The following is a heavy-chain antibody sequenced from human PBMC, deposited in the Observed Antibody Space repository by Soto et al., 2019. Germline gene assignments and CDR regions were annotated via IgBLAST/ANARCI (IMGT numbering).Heavy chain of an antibody. Sequence: SETLSLTCTVSGGSISSYYWSWIRQPPGKGLEWIGYIYYSGSTNYNPSLKSRVTISVDTSKNQFSLKLSSVTAADTAVYYCARNYDSSGYGWFDPWGQGTLVTVSS. V-gene: IGHV4-59*01. CDR3: ARNYDSSGYGWFDP. CDR2: IYYSGST. J-gene: IGHJ5*02. D-gene: IGHD3-22*01. CDR1: GGSISSYY.